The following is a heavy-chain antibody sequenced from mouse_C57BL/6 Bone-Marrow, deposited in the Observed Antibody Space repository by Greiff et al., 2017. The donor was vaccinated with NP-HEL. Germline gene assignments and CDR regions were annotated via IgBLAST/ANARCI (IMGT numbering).Heavy chain of an antibody. J-gene: IGHJ2*01. D-gene: IGHD1-1*01. CDR1: GYTFTSYW. CDR2: IDPNSGGT. V-gene: IGHV1-62-3*01. Sequence: QVQLQQPGAELVKPGASVKLSCKASGYTFTSYWMHWVKQRPGRGLEWIGRIDPNSGGTKYNEKFKSKATLTVDKPSSTAYMQLSSRTSEDYAVYYCARSGTTVVWVDYWGQGTTLTVSS. CDR3: ARSGTTVVWVDY.